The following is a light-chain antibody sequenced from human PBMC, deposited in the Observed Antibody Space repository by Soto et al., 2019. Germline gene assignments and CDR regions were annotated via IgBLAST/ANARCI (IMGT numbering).Light chain of an antibody. J-gene: IGKJ5*01. CDR1: QSARIS. CDR2: DVS. Sequence: ETVMTHSPATLSVSPGERATLSCRASQSARISLGWYQQKPGQAPRLLIYDVSTRATGVPARFSGSGSGTEFTLTISGPQSEDFAVYYCQQYNNWPPTFGQGTRLEIK. V-gene: IGKV3-15*01. CDR3: QQYNNWPPT.